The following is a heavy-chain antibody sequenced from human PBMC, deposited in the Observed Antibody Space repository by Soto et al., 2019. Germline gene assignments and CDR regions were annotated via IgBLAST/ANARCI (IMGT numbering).Heavy chain of an antibody. CDR1: GGSISSYGYY. J-gene: IGHJ4*02. Sequence: PSETLSLTCTVSGGSISSYGYYWSWTLQHTEKGLEWIGYIYYSASTYYNPSLKSRVTISADTSKNQFSLNLTSATAADTAVYYGARESHYHILTGPGRLSSWLCRWGQGNLVPGSS. D-gene: IGHD3-9*01. CDR3: ARESHYHILTGPGRLSSWLCR. CDR2: IYYSAST. V-gene: IGHV4-31*03.